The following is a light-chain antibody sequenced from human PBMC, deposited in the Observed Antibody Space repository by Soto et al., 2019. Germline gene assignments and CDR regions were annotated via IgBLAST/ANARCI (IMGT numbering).Light chain of an antibody. CDR2: GAS. V-gene: IGKV3-15*01. CDR3: QQYNNWPPIT. CDR1: QSVSSN. J-gene: IGKJ5*01. Sequence: EIVMTQSPATLSVSPGERATLSCRASQSVSSNLAWYQQKPGQAPRLLIYGASTRATRIPARFSGSGSRTELTLTISSLQSEYFAVYYCQQYNNWPPITFGQGTRLEIK.